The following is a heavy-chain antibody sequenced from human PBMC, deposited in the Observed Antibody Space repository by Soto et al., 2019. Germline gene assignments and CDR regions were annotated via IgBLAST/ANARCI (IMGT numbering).Heavy chain of an antibody. CDR2: FIPVFGTT. CDR3: AFGWLYYPDFGLDI. D-gene: IGHD3-10*01. J-gene: IGHJ6*01. Sequence: QVRVVQSGTEVKKPGSSVKVSCRASGVHFGAYSLNWVRQAPGQGLEWVGGFIPVFGTTHYAPKFQGRLSVSADRGSTTASAYMELSGLKSDDTAIYYCAFGWLYYPDFGLDIWGRGTKVIVSS. CDR1: GVHFGAYS. V-gene: IGHV1-69*06.